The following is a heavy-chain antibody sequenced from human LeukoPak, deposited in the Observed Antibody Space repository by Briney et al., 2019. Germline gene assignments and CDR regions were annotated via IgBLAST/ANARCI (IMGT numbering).Heavy chain of an antibody. CDR1: GFTVSSNY. CDR3: AREYSRLYGMDV. D-gene: IGHD6-13*01. J-gene: IGHJ6*02. Sequence: GGSLRLSCAASGFTVSSNYMSWVRQAPGKGLEWVSVIYSGGSTYYADSVKGRFTISRDNSKNTLYLQMNSLRAEDTAVYYRAREYSRLYGMDVWGQGTTVTVSS. V-gene: IGHV3-66*01. CDR2: IYSGGST.